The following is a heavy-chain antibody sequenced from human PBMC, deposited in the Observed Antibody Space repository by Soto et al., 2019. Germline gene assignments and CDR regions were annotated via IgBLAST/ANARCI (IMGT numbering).Heavy chain of an antibody. V-gene: IGHV3-33*01. CDR2: IWYDGSIK. J-gene: IGHJ6*02. D-gene: IGHD3-3*01. Sequence: GGSLRLSCAASGFTFSSYGMHWVRQAPGKGLEWVAVIWYDGSIKYYANSVKGQFTISRDNSKNTLYLQMNSLRGEDTAVYYCARDSLTYPIFGVAYYGMDVWGQGTTVTVSS. CDR3: ARDSLTYPIFGVAYYGMDV. CDR1: GFTFSSYG.